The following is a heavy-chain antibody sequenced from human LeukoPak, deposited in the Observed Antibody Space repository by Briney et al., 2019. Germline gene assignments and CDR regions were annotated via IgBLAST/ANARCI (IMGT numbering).Heavy chain of an antibody. CDR1: GGSIRNDNHY. CDR3: ATLRSSGWPHVKTS. V-gene: IGHV4-39*01. CDR2: IYDNENT. J-gene: IGHJ5*02. D-gene: IGHD6-25*01. Sequence: PSETLSLTCTASGGSIRNDNHYWSWIRQPPGRGLEWVASIYDNENTYYSSSLKSRLTISVDTSENQFSLKLNSVTAADTAVYYCATLRSSGWPHVKTSWGKGTLVTVSS.